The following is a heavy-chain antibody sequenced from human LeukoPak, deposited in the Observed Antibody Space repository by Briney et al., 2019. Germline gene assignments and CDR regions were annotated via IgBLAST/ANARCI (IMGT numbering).Heavy chain of an antibody. D-gene: IGHD4-17*01. J-gene: IGHJ4*01. Sequence: GRSLRLSCAASGFTFSNYNMNWVRQAPGEGLEWVSGIIGNAGSTYYADSVKGRFTISRDNSKNTLYLQMNSLRAEDTAIYYCAKDRAPDGAWEIDYWGQGTLVTVSS. V-gene: IGHV3-23*01. CDR1: GFTFSNYN. CDR3: AKDRAPDGAWEIDY. CDR2: IIGNAGST.